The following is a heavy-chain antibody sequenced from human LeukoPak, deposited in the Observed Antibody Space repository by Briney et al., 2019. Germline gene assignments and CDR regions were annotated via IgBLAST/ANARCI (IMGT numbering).Heavy chain of an antibody. CDR2: ISGSGIST. V-gene: IGHV3-23*01. CDR1: GFTFSSHA. J-gene: IGHJ6*03. D-gene: IGHD2-2*01. Sequence: GGSLRLSCAASGFTFSSHAMNWVRQAPGKGLEWVSIISGSGISTYYADSVKGRFTISRDNSKNTLYLQMNSLRAEDTAVYYCAKGPQSTYYYYMDVWGKGTTVTVSS. CDR3: AKGPQSTYYYYMDV.